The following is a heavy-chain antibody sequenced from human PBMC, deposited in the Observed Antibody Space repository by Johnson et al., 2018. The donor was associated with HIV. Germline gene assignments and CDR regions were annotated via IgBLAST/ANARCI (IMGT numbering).Heavy chain of an antibody. J-gene: IGHJ3*02. V-gene: IGHV3-30*02. CDR2: IRSDGTNK. Sequence: VQLVESGGGVVQPGGSLRLSCAAFGFTFSTYGLHWVRQAPGKGLEWVAFIRSDGTNKYYADFVKGRFSISRDNSKNTLYLQMNSLRAEDTAVYYCAIIWNHTFDIWGQGTMVTVSS. CDR3: AIIWNHTFDI. CDR1: GFTFSTYG. D-gene: IGHD1-14*01.